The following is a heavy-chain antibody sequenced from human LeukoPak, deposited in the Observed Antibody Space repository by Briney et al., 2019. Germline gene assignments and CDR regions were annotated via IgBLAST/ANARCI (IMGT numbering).Heavy chain of an antibody. CDR2: ISGSGRTI. CDR1: GFTFSSYE. D-gene: IGHD2-21*01. J-gene: IGHJ4*02. V-gene: IGHV3-48*03. Sequence: GGSLRLSCAASGFTFSSYEMNGVRRASGKGLEWVSYISGSGRTIDYADSLKGRFTISRDNTKNSVYLQMNRLRAEDTAIYFCVRDAVMSPEVLLTAWDYFDCWGQGTLVTVSS. CDR3: VRDAVMSPEVLLTAWDYFDC.